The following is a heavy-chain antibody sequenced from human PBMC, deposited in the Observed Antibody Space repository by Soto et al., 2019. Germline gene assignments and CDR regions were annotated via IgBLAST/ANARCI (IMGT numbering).Heavy chain of an antibody. D-gene: IGHD6-19*01. CDR1: GGSFSGYY. CDR3: ARGRVAGTSPHQY. CDR2: INHSGST. Sequence: SETLSLTCAVYGGSFSGYYWSWIRQPPGKGLEWIGEINHSGSTNYNPSLKSRVTISVDTSKNQFSLKLSSVTAADTAVYYCARGRVAGTSPHQYWGQGTLVTVSS. J-gene: IGHJ4*02. V-gene: IGHV4-34*01.